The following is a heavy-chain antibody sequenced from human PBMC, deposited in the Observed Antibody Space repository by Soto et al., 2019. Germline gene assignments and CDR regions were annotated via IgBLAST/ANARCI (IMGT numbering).Heavy chain of an antibody. Sequence: EVQLLESGGGLVQPGGSLRLSCEASGFTFGSDAMTWVRQAPGKGLECVSAISGTGTNTYYTDSVRGRFTISRDNSKNTLFLQMNSLRAEDTAVYFCAKAWRDYYDDSGLYRIDAFDVWGRGTTVTISS. V-gene: IGHV3-23*01. CDR2: ISGTGTNT. J-gene: IGHJ3*01. CDR3: AKAWRDYYDDSGLYRIDAFDV. D-gene: IGHD3-22*01. CDR1: GFTFGSDA.